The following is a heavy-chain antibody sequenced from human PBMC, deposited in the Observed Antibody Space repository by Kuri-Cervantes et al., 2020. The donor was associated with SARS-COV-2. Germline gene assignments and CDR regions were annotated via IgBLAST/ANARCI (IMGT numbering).Heavy chain of an antibody. CDR3: ARLGSGGSYYFDY. J-gene: IGHJ4*02. CDR1: GFTFSSYW. V-gene: IGHV3-74*01. Sequence: GESLKISCAASGFTFSSYWMHWVRQAPGKGLVWVSRTNRDGSSTSYADSVKSRFTISRYNAKNTLYLQMNSLRAEDTAVYYCARLGSGGSYYFDYWGQGTLVTVSS. CDR2: TNRDGSST. D-gene: IGHD1-26*01.